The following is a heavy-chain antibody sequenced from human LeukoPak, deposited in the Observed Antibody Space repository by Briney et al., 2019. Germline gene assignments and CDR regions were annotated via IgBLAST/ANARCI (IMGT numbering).Heavy chain of an antibody. V-gene: IGHV1-18*01. CDR3: ARKGYYDILTGYRAFDI. CDR2: ISAYNGNT. CDR1: GYTFTSYG. Sequence: GASVKVSCKASGYTFTSYGISWVRQAPGQGLEWMGWISAYNGNTNYAQKLQGRVTMTTDTSTSTAYMELRSLRSDDTAVYYCARKGYYDILTGYRAFDIWGQGTMVTVSS. J-gene: IGHJ3*02. D-gene: IGHD3-9*01.